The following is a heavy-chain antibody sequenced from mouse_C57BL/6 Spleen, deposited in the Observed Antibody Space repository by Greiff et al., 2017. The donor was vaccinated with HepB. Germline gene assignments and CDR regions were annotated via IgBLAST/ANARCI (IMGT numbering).Heavy chain of an antibody. CDR3: ASPRYGNPYYYAMDY. CDR2: IYPGDGDT. D-gene: IGHD2-10*02. J-gene: IGHJ4*01. CDR1: GYAFSSYW. V-gene: IGHV1-80*01. Sequence: VQVVESGAELVKPGASVKISCKASGYAFSSYWMNWVKQRPGKGLEWIGQIYPGDGDTNYNGKFKGKATLTADKSSSTAYMQLSSLTSEDSAVYFCASPRYGNPYYYAMDYWGQGTSVTVSS.